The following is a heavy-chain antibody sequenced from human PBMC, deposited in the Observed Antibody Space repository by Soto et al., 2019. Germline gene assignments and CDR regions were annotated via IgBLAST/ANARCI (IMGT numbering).Heavy chain of an antibody. J-gene: IGHJ5*02. Sequence: ASVKVSCKASGYPLTAKYLHWVRQAPGQGLEWMGWINPSSGGTKEAQKFRGRVTMTRDTSISAAYMELSRLTSDDTAVYYCAKGGSSWTEWFDPWGQGTLVTVPQ. D-gene: IGHD6-13*01. CDR1: GYPLTAKY. CDR3: AKGGSSWTEWFDP. V-gene: IGHV1-2*02. CDR2: INPSSGGT.